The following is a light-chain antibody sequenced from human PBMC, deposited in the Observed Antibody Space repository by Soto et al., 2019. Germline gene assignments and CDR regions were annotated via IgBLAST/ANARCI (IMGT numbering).Light chain of an antibody. CDR1: QGISNY. J-gene: IGKJ3*01. Sequence: EFVLTQSPATLSLSPGERATLSCRASQGISNYLAWYQQKPGQAPRLLIYDASNRATGIPARFSGSGSGTAFTLTISSLEPEDSAVYYCQQRINWPPTFGPGTKVYIK. CDR3: QQRINWPPT. CDR2: DAS. V-gene: IGKV3-11*01.